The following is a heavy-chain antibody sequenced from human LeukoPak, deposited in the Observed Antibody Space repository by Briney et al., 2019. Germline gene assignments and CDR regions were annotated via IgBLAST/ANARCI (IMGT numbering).Heavy chain of an antibody. Sequence: PSETLSLTCTVSGGSISSDTYYWSWIRQPAGKGLEWIGRLLTSGTTHYNPSLKGRVTISVDTSKNQFSLKLNSVTAADTAVYYCARVDYSSAYSFDHWGQGTLVTVSS. CDR2: LLTSGTT. V-gene: IGHV4-61*02. CDR3: ARVDYSSAYSFDH. D-gene: IGHD3-22*01. J-gene: IGHJ4*02. CDR1: GGSISSDTYY.